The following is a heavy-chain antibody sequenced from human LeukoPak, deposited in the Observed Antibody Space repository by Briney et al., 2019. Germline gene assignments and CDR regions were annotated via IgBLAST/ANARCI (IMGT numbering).Heavy chain of an antibody. V-gene: IGHV4-61*02. Sequence: PSETLSLTCTVSGGLISSGSYYWSWIRQPAGKGLEWIGRIYSSGSTNYNPALRSRLTISVDTSKNQFSLKLSSVTAADTAVYYCARISGRKDDSDWYLWFDPWGQGTLVTVSS. D-gene: IGHD3-9*01. CDR3: ARISGRKDDSDWYLWFDP. CDR1: GGLISSGSYY. J-gene: IGHJ5*02. CDR2: IYSSGST.